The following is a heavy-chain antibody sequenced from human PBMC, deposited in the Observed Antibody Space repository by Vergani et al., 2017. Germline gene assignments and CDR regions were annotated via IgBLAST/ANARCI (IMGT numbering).Heavy chain of an antibody. J-gene: IGHJ2*01. CDR3: ARGGYGGPNWYFDL. D-gene: IGHD5-12*01. V-gene: IGHV3-74*02. CDR1: GFTFSSYA. Sequence: EVQLLESGGGLVQPGGSLRLSCAASGFTFSSYAMSWVRQAPGKGLEWVSRINSDGSSTSYADSVKGRFTISRDNAKNTLYLQMNSLRAEDTAVYYCARGGYGGPNWYFDLWGRGTLVTVSS. CDR2: INSDGSST.